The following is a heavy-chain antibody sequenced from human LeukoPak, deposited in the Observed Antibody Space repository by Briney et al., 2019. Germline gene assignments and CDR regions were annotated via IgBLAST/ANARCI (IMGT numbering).Heavy chain of an antibody. Sequence: GGSLRLSCAASGFAVSNNYMTWVRQAPGKGLEWVSSISSSSSHIYYADSMKGRFTISRDNAKNSLSLQMSSLRAEDTAVYYCARVGCTNGVCYNDYWGQGTLVTVSS. J-gene: IGHJ4*02. CDR3: ARVGCTNGVCYNDY. CDR2: ISSSSSHI. CDR1: GFAVSNNY. D-gene: IGHD2-8*01. V-gene: IGHV3-21*04.